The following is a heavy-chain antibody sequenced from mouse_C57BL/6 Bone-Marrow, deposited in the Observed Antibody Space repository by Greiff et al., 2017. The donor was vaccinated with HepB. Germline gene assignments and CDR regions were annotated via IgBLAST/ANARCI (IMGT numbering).Heavy chain of an antibody. CDR1: GYSFTGYY. Sequence: EVQLQHSGPELVKPGASVKISCKASGYSFTGYYMNWVKQSPEKSLEWIGEINPSTGGTTYNQKFKAKATLTVDKSSSTAYMQLKSLTSEDSAVYYCARDGEWSSYYAMDYWGQGTSVTVSS. CDR3: ARDGEWSSYYAMDY. CDR2: INPSTGGT. J-gene: IGHJ4*01. V-gene: IGHV1-42*01. D-gene: IGHD1-1*02.